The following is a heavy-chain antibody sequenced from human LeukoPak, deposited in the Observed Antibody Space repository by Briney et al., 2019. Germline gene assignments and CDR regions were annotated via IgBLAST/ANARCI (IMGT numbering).Heavy chain of an antibody. CDR3: ASAWAVAGTLDAFDI. CDR1: GGSISSSSYY. Sequence: SETLSLTCTVSGGSISSSSYYWGWLRQPPGKGLEWIGSIYYSGSTYYNPSLKSRVTISVDTSKNQFSLKLSSVTAADTAVYYCASAWAVAGTLDAFDIWGQGTMVTVSA. J-gene: IGHJ3*02. CDR2: IYYSGST. D-gene: IGHD6-19*01. V-gene: IGHV4-39*01.